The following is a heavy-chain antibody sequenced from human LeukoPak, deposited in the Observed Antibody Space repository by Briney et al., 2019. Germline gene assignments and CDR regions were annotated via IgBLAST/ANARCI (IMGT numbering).Heavy chain of an antibody. J-gene: IGHJ5*02. CDR3: ARALIVVVPAARIPPYGNWFDP. Sequence: ASVKVSCKASGYTFTSYGISWVRQAPGQGLEWMGWISAYNGNTNYAQKLQGRVTMTTDTSTSTAYMELRSLRSDDTAVYYCARALIVVVPAARIPPYGNWFDPWGQGTLVTVSS. V-gene: IGHV1-18*01. CDR2: ISAYNGNT. D-gene: IGHD2-2*01. CDR1: GYTFTSYG.